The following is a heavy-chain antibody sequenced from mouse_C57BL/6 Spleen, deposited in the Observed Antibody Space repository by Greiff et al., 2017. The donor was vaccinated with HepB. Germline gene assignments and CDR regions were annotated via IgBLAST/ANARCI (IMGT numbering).Heavy chain of an antibody. V-gene: IGHV1-4*01. D-gene: IGHD1-1*01. CDR2: INPSSGYT. CDR3: AREGDSSYYYAMDY. J-gene: IGHJ4*01. CDR1: GYTFTSYT. Sequence: QVQLQQSGAELARPGASVKMSCKASGYTFTSYTMHWVKQRPGQGLEWIGYINPSSGYTKYNQKFKDKATLTADKSSSTAYMQLSSLTSEDSAVYYCAREGDSSYYYAMDYWGQGTSVTVSS.